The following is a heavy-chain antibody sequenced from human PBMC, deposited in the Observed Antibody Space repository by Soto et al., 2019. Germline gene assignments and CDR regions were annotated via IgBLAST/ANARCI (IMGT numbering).Heavy chain of an antibody. CDR2: VYPVDSDT. CDR3: ARRHDPHYYGLDV. CDR1: CYRFANYW. D-gene: IGHD3-16*01. J-gene: IGHJ6*02. V-gene: IGHV5-51*01. Sequence: PAESVKISCKGSCYRFANYWIGWVRQMPGKGLEWMGIVYPVDSDTTYRPSFQGQVTISVDKSISTAYLQWSSLRASDTATYYCARRHDPHYYGLDVWGQGTTVPVSS.